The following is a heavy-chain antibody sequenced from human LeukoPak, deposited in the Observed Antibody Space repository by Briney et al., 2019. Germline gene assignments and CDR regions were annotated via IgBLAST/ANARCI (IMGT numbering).Heavy chain of an antibody. CDR1: GFTFSSYA. V-gene: IGHV3-23*01. Sequence: PGGSLRLSCAASGFTFSSYAMSWVRQAPGKGLEWVSAISGSGGSTYYADSVKGRLTISRDNSKNTLYLQMNSLRAEDTAVYYCAKSRGYCSSTSCYGGVDYWGQGTLVTVSS. CDR2: ISGSGGST. D-gene: IGHD2-2*01. CDR3: AKSRGYCSSTSCYGGVDY. J-gene: IGHJ4*02.